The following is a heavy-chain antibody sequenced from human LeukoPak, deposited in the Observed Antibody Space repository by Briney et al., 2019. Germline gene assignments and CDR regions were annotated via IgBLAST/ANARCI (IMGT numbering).Heavy chain of an antibody. V-gene: IGHV4-31*03. CDR1: GGSISSGGYY. D-gene: IGHD6-6*01. CDR2: IYYSGST. J-gene: IGHJ4*02. Sequence: SETLSLTCTVSGGSISSGGYYWSWIRQHPGKGLEWIGYIYYSGSTYYNPSLKSRVTISVDTSKNQFSLKLSSVTAADTAVYCCARDSSSSGPAFDYWGQGTLVTVSS. CDR3: ARDSSSSGPAFDY.